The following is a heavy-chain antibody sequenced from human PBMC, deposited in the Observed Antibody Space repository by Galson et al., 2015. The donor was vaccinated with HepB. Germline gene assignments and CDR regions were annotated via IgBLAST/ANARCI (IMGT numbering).Heavy chain of an antibody. Sequence: SVKVSCKASGGTFSSYAISWVRQAPGQGLEWMGGIIPIFGTANYAQKFQGRVTITADESTSTAYMELSSLRSEDTAVYYCARGADSSGWYVNVEYYYYGMDVWGQGTTVTVSS. CDR1: GGTFSSYA. V-gene: IGHV1-69*13. CDR2: IIPIFGTA. J-gene: IGHJ6*02. CDR3: ARGADSSGWYVNVEYYYYGMDV. D-gene: IGHD6-19*01.